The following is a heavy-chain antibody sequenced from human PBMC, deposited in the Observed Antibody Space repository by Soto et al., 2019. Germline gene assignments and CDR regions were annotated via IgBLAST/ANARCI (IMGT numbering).Heavy chain of an antibody. CDR3: ASGYYDFWSGYYGVHPLDY. J-gene: IGHJ4*02. CDR1: GYTFTSYD. D-gene: IGHD3-3*01. V-gene: IGHV1-8*01. Sequence: ASVKVSCKASGYTFTSYDINWVRQATGQGLEWMGWMNPNSGNTGYAQKFQGRATMTRNTSISTAYMELSSLRSEDTAVYYCASGYYDFWSGYYGVHPLDYWGQGTLVTVSS. CDR2: MNPNSGNT.